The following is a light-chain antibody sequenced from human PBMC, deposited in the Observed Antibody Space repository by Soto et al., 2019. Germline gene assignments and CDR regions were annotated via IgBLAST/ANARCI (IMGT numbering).Light chain of an antibody. Sequence: QYVLTQPACVSGSPGQSITTSCTGTSSDVGGYNYVSWYQQHPGKAPKLMIYEVSNRPSGVSNRFSGSKSGNTASLTISGLQAEDEADYYCSSYTSTSTHYVFGTGTRVT. V-gene: IGLV2-14*01. CDR3: SSYTSTSTHYV. CDR2: EVS. J-gene: IGLJ1*01. CDR1: SSDVGGYNY.